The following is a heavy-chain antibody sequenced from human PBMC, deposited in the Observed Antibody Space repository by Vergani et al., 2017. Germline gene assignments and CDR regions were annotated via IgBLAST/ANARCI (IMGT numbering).Heavy chain of an antibody. Sequence: EVQLVESGGGLVQPGRSLRLSCAASGFTFDDYAMHWVRQAPGKGLEWVSGISWNSGSIGYADSAKGRFAISRDNAKNSLYLQMNSLRAEDTALYYCAKAHSVAAAGFDYWGQGTLVTVSS. V-gene: IGHV3-9*01. CDR3: AKAHSVAAAGFDY. CDR1: GFTFDDYA. D-gene: IGHD6-13*01. CDR2: ISWNSGSI. J-gene: IGHJ4*02.